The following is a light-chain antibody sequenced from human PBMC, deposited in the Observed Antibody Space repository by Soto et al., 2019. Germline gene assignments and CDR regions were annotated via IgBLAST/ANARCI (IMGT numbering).Light chain of an antibody. Sequence: QSVLTQPPSASGTPGQRVTISCSGSSSNIGSNSVTWYRQLPGTAPKFLIYGNNQRPSGVPDRFSGSKSGTSASLAISGLQSEDEADYYCSSWDDSLNGRVFGGGTKLTVL. J-gene: IGLJ3*02. CDR3: SSWDDSLNGRV. CDR2: GNN. CDR1: SSNIGSNS. V-gene: IGLV1-44*01.